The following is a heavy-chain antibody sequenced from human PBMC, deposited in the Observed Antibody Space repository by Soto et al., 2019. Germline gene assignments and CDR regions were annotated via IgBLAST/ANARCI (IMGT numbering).Heavy chain of an antibody. CDR1: GYTFPGYV. V-gene: IGHV1-18*01. CDR3: ARLEYYDSRAVDY. J-gene: IGHJ4*02. D-gene: IGHD3-22*01. Sequence: QVQLVQSGAEVKKPGASVKVSCKASGYTFPGYVTTWGRQAPGQGLEWMGWISAYNGNTNYAQKLQGRVTMTTDTSTSTAYMELRSLRSDDTAVYYCARLEYYDSRAVDYWGQGTLVTVSS. CDR2: ISAYNGNT.